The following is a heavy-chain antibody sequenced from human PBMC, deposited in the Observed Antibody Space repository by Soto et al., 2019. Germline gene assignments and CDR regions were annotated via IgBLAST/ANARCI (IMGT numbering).Heavy chain of an antibody. CDR1: GGSISSGDYY. V-gene: IGHV4-30-4*01. CDR3: ARGVEEVITLFDY. CDR2: IYYIGST. D-gene: IGHD3-22*01. Sequence: ASETLSLTCTVSGGSISSGDYYWSWIHQPPGKGLEWIGYIYYIGSTHYNPSLKSRVTISVDTSKNQFSLKLSSVTAADTAVYYCARGVEEVITLFDYWGQGTLVTVSS. J-gene: IGHJ4*02.